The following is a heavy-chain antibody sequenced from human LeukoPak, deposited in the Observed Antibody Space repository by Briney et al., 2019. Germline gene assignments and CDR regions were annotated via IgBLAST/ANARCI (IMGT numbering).Heavy chain of an antibody. CDR3: AGVDAAMPDAFDI. CDR1: GFTFSTYG. D-gene: IGHD5-18*01. V-gene: IGHV3-30*03. J-gene: IGHJ3*02. CDR2: ISYEGSTS. Sequence: GTSLRLSCAASGFTFSTYGMQWVRQPPGKGLEWVAVISYEGSTSYYADSVKGRFTISRDNSKNTLYLQMNGLRLEDTAVYYCAGVDAAMPDAFDIWGQGTTVTVSS.